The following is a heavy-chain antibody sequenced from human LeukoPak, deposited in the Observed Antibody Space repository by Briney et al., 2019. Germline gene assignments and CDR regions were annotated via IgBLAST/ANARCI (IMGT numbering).Heavy chain of an antibody. V-gene: IGHV3-23*01. CDR3: AKDFDYTTYAYYFYY. Sequence: GGSLRLSCAASGFTFISYAMDWVRQAPGKGLEWVSGIGAGGTFTYYADSVKGRFTIFRDNSRNTLYLQMNSLRADDTAVYYCAKDFDYTTYAYYFYYWGQGTLVTVSS. CDR2: IGAGGTFT. D-gene: IGHD4-11*01. CDR1: GFTFISYA. J-gene: IGHJ4*02.